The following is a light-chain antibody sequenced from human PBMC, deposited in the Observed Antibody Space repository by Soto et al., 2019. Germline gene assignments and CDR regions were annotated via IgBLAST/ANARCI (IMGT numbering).Light chain of an antibody. V-gene: IGKV2-28*01. Sequence: DIVMTQSPLSLPVTPGEPASISCRSSQSLLHSNGYNYLDWYLQKPGQPPQLLIYLGSNRASGGPDRFSGSGSGTDFTLKISRVEAEDVGVYYCMQALQAPLTFGQGTKLEIK. CDR1: QSLLHSNGYNY. CDR3: MQALQAPLT. CDR2: LGS. J-gene: IGKJ2*01.